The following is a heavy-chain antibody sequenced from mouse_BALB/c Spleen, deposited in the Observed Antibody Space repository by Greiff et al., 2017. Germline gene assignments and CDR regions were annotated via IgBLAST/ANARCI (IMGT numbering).Heavy chain of an antibody. Sequence: EVMLVESGGGLVQPGGSLRLSCETSGFTFTDYFMSWVRQPPGKALEWLGFIRNKANGYTTEYSASVKGRFTISRDNSQSILYHQMNTMRAEDSATYYCARDTTASGYYALDYGGQRTSVTVSS. D-gene: IGHD1-2*01. V-gene: IGHV7-3*02. CDR2: IRNKANGYTT. CDR1: GFTFTDYF. CDR3: ARDTTASGYYALDY. J-gene: IGHJ4*01.